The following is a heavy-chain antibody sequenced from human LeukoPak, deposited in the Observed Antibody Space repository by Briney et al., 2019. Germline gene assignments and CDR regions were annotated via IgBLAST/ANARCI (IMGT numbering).Heavy chain of an antibody. Sequence: PGGSLRLSCAASGFTVSSNYMSWVRQAPGKGLEWVSAISGSGGSTYYADSVKGRFTISRDNSKNTLYLQMNSLRAEDTAVYYCAKVSGGSGWYDFDYWGQGTLVTVSS. V-gene: IGHV3-23*01. CDR1: GFTVSSNY. CDR2: ISGSGGST. J-gene: IGHJ4*02. D-gene: IGHD6-19*01. CDR3: AKVSGGSGWYDFDY.